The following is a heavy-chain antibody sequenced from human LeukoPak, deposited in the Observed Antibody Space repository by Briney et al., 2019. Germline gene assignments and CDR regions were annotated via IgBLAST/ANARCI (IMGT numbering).Heavy chain of an antibody. V-gene: IGHV3-53*01. CDR3: VRELRYFDWLKNPRNWFDP. D-gene: IGHD3-9*01. CDR1: GFDVSRNY. Sequence: GGSLRLSYAASGFDVSRNYLSWVRQAPGKGLEWVSVIYSDGITYYADSVKGRFTTSRDNSKNMVYLQMNSLRADDTAVYYCVRELRYFDWLKNPRNWFDPWGQGTLVTVSS. CDR2: IYSDGIT. J-gene: IGHJ5*02.